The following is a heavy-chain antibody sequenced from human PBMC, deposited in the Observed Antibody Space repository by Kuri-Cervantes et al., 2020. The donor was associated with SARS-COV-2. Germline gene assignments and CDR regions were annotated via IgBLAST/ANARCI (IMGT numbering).Heavy chain of an antibody. CDR1: GFTVSSNY. CDR3: ARSIIAVAGFGGRDY. J-gene: IGHJ4*02. Sequence: GGSLRLSCAASGFTVSSNYMSWVRQAPGKGPEWVSVIYSGGSTYYADSVKGRFTISRDNSKNTLYLQMNSLRAEDTAVYYCARSIIAVAGFGGRDYWGQGTLVTVSS. D-gene: IGHD6-19*01. V-gene: IGHV3-53*01. CDR2: IYSGGST.